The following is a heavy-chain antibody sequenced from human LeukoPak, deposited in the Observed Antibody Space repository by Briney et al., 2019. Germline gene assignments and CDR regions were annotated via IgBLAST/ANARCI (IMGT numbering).Heavy chain of an antibody. Sequence: GGSLRLSCATSGFTFSTYGFHWVRQAPGKGLEWVADMSYDGSNKYYADSVKGRFTISRDNSKNTLYLQMNSLRAEDTAVYYCARDGIFTYYYDSSGYYYFDYWGQGTLVTVSS. CDR1: GFTFSTYG. CDR3: ARDGIFTYYYDSSGYYYFDY. J-gene: IGHJ4*02. CDR2: MSYDGSNK. V-gene: IGHV3-30*03. D-gene: IGHD3-22*01.